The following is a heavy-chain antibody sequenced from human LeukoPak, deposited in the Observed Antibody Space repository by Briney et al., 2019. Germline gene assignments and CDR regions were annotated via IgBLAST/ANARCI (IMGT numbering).Heavy chain of an antibody. V-gene: IGHV3-23*01. Sequence: HLGGSLRLSCAASGFILNNYGLIWVRQAPGKGLEWVSAISNDGGGTNYADFVKGRFTISRDNSKNTLFLQMNSLRAEDTALYYCAKGSSGYFVDLWGQGTLVTVSS. CDR2: ISNDGGGT. D-gene: IGHD3-22*01. J-gene: IGHJ5*02. CDR1: GFILNNYG. CDR3: AKGSSGYFVDL.